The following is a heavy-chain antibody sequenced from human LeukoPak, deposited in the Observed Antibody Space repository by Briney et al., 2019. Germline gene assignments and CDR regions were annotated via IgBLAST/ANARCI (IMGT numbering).Heavy chain of an antibody. V-gene: IGHV1-2*02. D-gene: IGHD3-10*01. Sequence: ASVKVSCKASGYTFTGYYMHWVRQAPGQGLEWMGWINPNSGGTNYAQKFQGRVTMTRDTSISTAYMELSRLRSDDTAVYYCVILWFGELLSDYWGQGTLVTVSS. CDR2: INPNSGGT. CDR3: VILWFGELLSDY. CDR1: GYTFTGYY. J-gene: IGHJ4*02.